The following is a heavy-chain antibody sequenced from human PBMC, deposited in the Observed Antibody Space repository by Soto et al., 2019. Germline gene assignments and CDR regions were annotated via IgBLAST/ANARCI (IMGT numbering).Heavy chain of an antibody. J-gene: IGHJ4*02. CDR3: ARGGWSNDY. V-gene: IGHV4-59*01. D-gene: IGHD6-19*01. Sequence: PSETLSLTCTVSGGSISSYYRSWIRQPPGKGLEWIGYIYYSGSTNYNPSLKSRVTISVDTSKNQFSLRLSSVTAADTAVYYCARGGWSNDYWGQGTLVTVSS. CDR1: GGSISSYY. CDR2: IYYSGST.